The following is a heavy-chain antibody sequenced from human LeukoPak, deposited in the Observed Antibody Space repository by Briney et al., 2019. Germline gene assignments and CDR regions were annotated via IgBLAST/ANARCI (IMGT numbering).Heavy chain of an antibody. Sequence: ASVTVSCKASGYTFTGYGISWVRQAPGQGLEWMGWISAYNGNTNYAQKLQGRVTMTTDTSTSTAYMELRSLRSDDTAVYYCARDNGGTAMAYYYYYYMDVWGKGTTVTISS. CDR3: ARDNGGTAMAYYYYYYMDV. V-gene: IGHV1-18*01. CDR1: GYTFTGYG. J-gene: IGHJ6*03. D-gene: IGHD5-18*01. CDR2: ISAYNGNT.